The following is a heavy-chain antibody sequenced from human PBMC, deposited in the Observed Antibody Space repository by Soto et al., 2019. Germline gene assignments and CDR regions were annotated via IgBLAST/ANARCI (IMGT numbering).Heavy chain of an antibody. D-gene: IGHD2-15*01. J-gene: IGHJ3*02. CDR3: ARGGEVVVVERDDAFDI. V-gene: IGHV4-4*02. CDR2: IYHSGST. Sequence: QVQLQESGPGLVKPSGTLSLTCAVSGGSISSSNWWSWVRQPPGKGLEWIGEIYHSGSTNYNPSLKSRVTISVDKSKNQFSLELSSVTAADTAVYYCARGGEVVVVERDDAFDIWGQGTMVTVSS. CDR1: GGSISSSNW.